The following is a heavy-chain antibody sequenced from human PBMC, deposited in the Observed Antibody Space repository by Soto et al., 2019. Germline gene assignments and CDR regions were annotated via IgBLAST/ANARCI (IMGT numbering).Heavy chain of an antibody. CDR3: ARDSSFDDSSGYLDY. V-gene: IGHV3-7*01. D-gene: IGHD3-22*01. Sequence: EVQLVESGGGLVQPGGSPRLSCAASGFTFSSYWMSWVRQAPGKGLEWVANIKQDGSEKYYVDSVKGRFTISRDNAKNSLYLQMNSLRAEDTAVYYCARDSSFDDSSGYLDYWGQGTLVTVSS. J-gene: IGHJ4*02. CDR1: GFTFSSYW. CDR2: IKQDGSEK.